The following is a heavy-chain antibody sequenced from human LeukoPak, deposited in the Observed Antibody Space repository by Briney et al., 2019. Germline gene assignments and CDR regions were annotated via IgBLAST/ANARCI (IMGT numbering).Heavy chain of an antibody. CDR3: ARGLGYCSGGSCYFT. CDR1: GGSFSGYY. Sequence: SETLSLTCAVYGGSFSGYYWSWIRQPPGKGLEWIGEINHSGSTNYNPSLKSRVTISVDTSKNQFSLKLSSVTAADTAVYYCARGLGYCSGGSCYFTWGQGTLVTVSS. CDR2: INHSGST. D-gene: IGHD2-15*01. V-gene: IGHV4-34*01. J-gene: IGHJ5*02.